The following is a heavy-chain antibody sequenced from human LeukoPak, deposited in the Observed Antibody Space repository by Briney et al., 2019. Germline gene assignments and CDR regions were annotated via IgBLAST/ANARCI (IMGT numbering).Heavy chain of an antibody. Sequence: SETLSLTCSVSGGSVSSGPYFWSWIRQSPGQGLEWIGYIWPSGSTNYNPSLKSRVTISVDTSKNQFSLRLSSVTAADTAVYYCARGAEYSFGSPGTYYFDYWGQGTLVTVSS. D-gene: IGHD5-18*01. CDR1: GGSVSSGPYF. CDR2: IWPSGST. CDR3: ARGAEYSFGSPGTYYFDY. J-gene: IGHJ4*02. V-gene: IGHV4-61*01.